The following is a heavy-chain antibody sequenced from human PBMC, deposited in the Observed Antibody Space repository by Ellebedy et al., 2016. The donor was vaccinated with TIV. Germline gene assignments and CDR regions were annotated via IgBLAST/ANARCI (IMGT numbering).Heavy chain of an antibody. CDR1: GHSISSGYY. CDR3: ARLSSRIAAAA. Sequence: SETLSLTCTISGHSISSGYYWAWVRQPPGKGLEWIATIYHSGSSYYNPSLMSRVTISVYTSKNQFSLKLRSVTAADTAVYYCARLSSRIAAAAWGQGVLVTVTS. V-gene: IGHV4-38-2*02. CDR2: IYHSGSS. J-gene: IGHJ5*02. D-gene: IGHD6-13*01.